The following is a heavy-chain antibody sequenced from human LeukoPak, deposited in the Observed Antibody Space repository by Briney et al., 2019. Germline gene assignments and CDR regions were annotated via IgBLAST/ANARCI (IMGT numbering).Heavy chain of an antibody. Sequence: GGSLRLSCAASGFTFSDYYMSWIRQAPGKGLEWVSYISGSGSAIYYADSVKGRFTLSRDNAENSLYLQMNSLRAEDTAMYYCARDPVGAYSIKRFDYWGQGTLVTVSS. CDR2: ISGSGSAI. CDR1: GFTFSDYY. CDR3: ARDPVGAYSIKRFDY. J-gene: IGHJ4*02. V-gene: IGHV3-11*01. D-gene: IGHD1-26*01.